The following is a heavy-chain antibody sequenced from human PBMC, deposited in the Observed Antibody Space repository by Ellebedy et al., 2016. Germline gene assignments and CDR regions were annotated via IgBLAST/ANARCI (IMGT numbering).Heavy chain of an antibody. CDR2: IYHFGHSGST. V-gene: IGHV4-30-4*01. J-gene: IGHJ4*02. CDR3: AREAWGSGFYFDD. D-gene: IGHD3-10*01. CDR1: GASIISSDHY. Sequence: SETLSLTXTVSGASIISSDHYWSWIRQPPGKGLEWIGYIYHFGHSGSTYYKPSLKSRATISVDTSKNQFSLRLTSVTAADTAVYYCAREAWGSGFYFDDWGQGTLVTVSS.